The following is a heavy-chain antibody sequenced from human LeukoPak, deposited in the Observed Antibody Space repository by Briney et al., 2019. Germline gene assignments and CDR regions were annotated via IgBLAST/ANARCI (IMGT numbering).Heavy chain of an antibody. V-gene: IGHV3-48*03. CDR3: AELGISMIGGV. CDR1: GFTFSSYE. D-gene: IGHD3-10*02. CDR2: ISSSGSTI. J-gene: IGHJ6*04. Sequence: GGSLRLSCAASGFTFSSYEMNWVRQAPGKGLEWVSYISSSGSTINYADSVKGRFTISRDNAKNSLYLQMNSLRAEDTAVYYCAELGISMIGGVWGKGTTVTISS.